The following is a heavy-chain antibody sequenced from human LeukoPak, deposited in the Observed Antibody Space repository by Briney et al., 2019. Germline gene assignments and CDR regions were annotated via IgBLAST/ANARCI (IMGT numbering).Heavy chain of an antibody. V-gene: IGHV3-74*01. J-gene: IGHJ4*02. D-gene: IGHD6-13*01. CDR1: GFIFSIYN. CDR2: INSDGSST. Sequence: GGSLRLSCTTSGFIFSIYNMHWVRQAPGKGLVWVSRINSDGSSTSYADSVKGRFTISRDNAKNTLYLQMNSLRAEDTAVYYCARDQLTAAGIGYWGQGTLVTVSS. CDR3: ARDQLTAAGIGY.